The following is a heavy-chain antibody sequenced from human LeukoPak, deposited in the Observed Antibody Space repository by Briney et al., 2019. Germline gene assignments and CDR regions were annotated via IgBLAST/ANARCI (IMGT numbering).Heavy chain of an antibody. D-gene: IGHD3-10*01. V-gene: IGHV3-23*01. Sequence: GGSLRLSCAASGFTSSSYAMSWVRQAPGKGLEWVSAIRDSGFTFYADSVKGRFTISRDNSKNTVFLQMNSVRAEDTAVSYCAKEKEGSGSYHVDYWGQGTLVTVSS. CDR2: IRDSGFT. J-gene: IGHJ4*02. CDR3: AKEKEGSGSYHVDY. CDR1: GFTSSSYA.